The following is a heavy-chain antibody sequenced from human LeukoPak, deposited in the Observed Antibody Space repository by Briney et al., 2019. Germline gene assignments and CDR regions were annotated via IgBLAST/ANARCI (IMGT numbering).Heavy chain of an antibody. CDR1: GYTFTSYG. CDR2: ISAYNGNT. D-gene: IGHD3-3*01. Sequence: ASVKVSCKASGYTFTSYGISWVRQAPGQGLEWMGWISAYNGNTNYAQKLQGRVTMTTDTSTSTAYMELRGLRSDDTAVYYCARDAYYDFWSGYYRFDYWGQGTLVTVSS. CDR3: ARDAYYDFWSGYYRFDY. V-gene: IGHV1-18*01. J-gene: IGHJ4*02.